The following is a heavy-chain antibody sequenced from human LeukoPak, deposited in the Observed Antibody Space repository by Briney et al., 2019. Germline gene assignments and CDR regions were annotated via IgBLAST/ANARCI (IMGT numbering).Heavy chain of an antibody. CDR3: AKKGQAGTGRNYMGV. D-gene: IGHD1-1*01. CDR1: QFTTFSSYA. CDR2: MSGAGGRI. V-gene: IGHV3-23*01. J-gene: IGHJ6*03. Sequence: GGSLRLSCEASQFTTFSSYAMNWVRQAPGKRLEWVSIMSGAGGRIEYADSVNGRFTISRDNSRNTVYLHMNSLRAEDTAVYYCAKKGQAGTGRNYMGVWGKGTTVTVAS.